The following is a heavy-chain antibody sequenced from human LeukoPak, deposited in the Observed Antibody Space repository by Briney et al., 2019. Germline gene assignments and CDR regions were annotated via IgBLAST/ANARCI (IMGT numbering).Heavy chain of an antibody. Sequence: GGSLRLSCVASGFTFSIYAMSRVRQAPGRGLEWIAALNGGRTFFQDSVRGRCTISRDNSKSTLYLQLNSLTGDDTAVYYCVKEVPTSGYFDYWGRGTLVTVSS. CDR3: VKEVPTSGYFDY. D-gene: IGHD4-11*01. CDR1: GFTFSIYA. J-gene: IGHJ4*02. CDR2: LNGGRT. V-gene: IGHV3-23*01.